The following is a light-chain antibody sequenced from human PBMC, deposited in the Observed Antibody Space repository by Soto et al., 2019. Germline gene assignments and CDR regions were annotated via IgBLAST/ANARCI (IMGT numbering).Light chain of an antibody. CDR3: QNLDSAAFT. Sequence: DIQMTQSPSSLSASVGDRVTITCRASQGISNYLAWYQQRPGKVPKLLIYAASTLQSGVPSRFSGSGSGTDFTLTISNLLPEDVATYYCQNLDSAAFTFGPGTKVDIK. CDR1: QGISNY. V-gene: IGKV1-27*01. CDR2: AAS. J-gene: IGKJ3*01.